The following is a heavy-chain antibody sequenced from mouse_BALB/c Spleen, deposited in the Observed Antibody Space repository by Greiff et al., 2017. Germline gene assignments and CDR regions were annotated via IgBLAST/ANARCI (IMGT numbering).Heavy chain of an antibody. Sequence: EVMLVESGGGLVKPGGSLKLSCAASGFTFSSYNMSWVRQTPEKRLEWVATISSGGSYTYYPDSVQGRFTISRDNAKNTLYLQMSSLKSEDTAMYECTRDRDREDYARDYWGQGTSVTVSS. J-gene: IGHJ4*01. D-gene: IGHD3-1*01. CDR1: GFTFSSYN. CDR2: ISSGGSYT. V-gene: IGHV5-6-4*01. CDR3: TRDRDREDYARDY.